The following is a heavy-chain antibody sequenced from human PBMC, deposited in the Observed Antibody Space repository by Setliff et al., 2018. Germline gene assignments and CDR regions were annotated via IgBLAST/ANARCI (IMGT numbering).Heavy chain of an antibody. CDR2: INSGGSST. V-gene: IGHV3-23*01. CDR3: AKFSSVPGSRFFDY. Sequence: TGGSLRLSCAASGFTFSSYAMTWVRQAPGKGLEWVSAINSGGSSTYYADSVKGRFTISRDNSKNTLYLQMNSLRAEDTAIYSCAKFSSVPGSRFFDYWGQGALVTVSS. J-gene: IGHJ4*02. D-gene: IGHD2-2*01. CDR1: GFTFSSYA.